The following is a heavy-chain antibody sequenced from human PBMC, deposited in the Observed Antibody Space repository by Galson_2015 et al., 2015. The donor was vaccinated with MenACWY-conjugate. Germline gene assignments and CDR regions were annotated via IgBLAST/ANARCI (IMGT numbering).Heavy chain of an antibody. CDR3: ARDHLYCNSAGCVGSGTTLEY. Sequence: SVKVSCKASGYTFTVYGINWVRQAPGQGLEWMGWISTNNGNTAFAQKFQGRVTMTRETSTSTVYMELRSLGSDDTAMYYCARDHLYCNSAGCVGSGTTLEYWGQGTLVTVSS. D-gene: IGHD2/OR15-2a*01. J-gene: IGHJ4*02. CDR1: GYTFTVYG. V-gene: IGHV1-18*04. CDR2: ISTNNGNT.